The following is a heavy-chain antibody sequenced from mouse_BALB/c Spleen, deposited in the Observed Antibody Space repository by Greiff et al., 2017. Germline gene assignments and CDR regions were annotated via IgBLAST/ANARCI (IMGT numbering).Heavy chain of an antibody. CDR1: GYSITSDYA. Sequence: EVQLVESGPGLVKPSQSLSLTCTVTGYSITSDYAWNWIRQFPGNKLEWMGYISYSGSTSYNPSLKSRISITRDTSKNQFFLQLNSVTTEDTATYYCARLEEYFDYWGQGTTLTVSA. J-gene: IGHJ2*01. CDR2: ISYSGST. V-gene: IGHV3-2*02. CDR3: ARLEEYFDY.